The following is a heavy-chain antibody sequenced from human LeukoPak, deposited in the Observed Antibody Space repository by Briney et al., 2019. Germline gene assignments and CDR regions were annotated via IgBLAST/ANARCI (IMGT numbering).Heavy chain of an antibody. CDR2: IYPGDSNI. CDR1: GYSFTSYW. D-gene: IGHD6-13*01. Sequence: GESLKISCKGSGYSFTSYWISWVRQMPGKGLEWMGIIYPGDSNIRYSPSFQGQVTISADKSISTAYLQWSSLKASDTAMYYCARLAVSSIWSVYFDYWGQGTLVTVSS. J-gene: IGHJ4*02. V-gene: IGHV5-51*01. CDR3: ARLAVSSIWSVYFDY.